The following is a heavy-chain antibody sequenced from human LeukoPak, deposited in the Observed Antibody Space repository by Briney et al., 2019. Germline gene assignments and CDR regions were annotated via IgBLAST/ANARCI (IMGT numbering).Heavy chain of an antibody. V-gene: IGHV3-48*03. CDR1: GFTFSSYE. D-gene: IGHD5/OR15-5a*01. J-gene: IGHJ4*02. CDR3: ARDKSVSGVYFDN. CDR2: ISSDGSAI. Sequence: GGSLRLSCAASGFTFSSYEMNWVRQAPGKGLEWVSYISSDGSAIVYADAVKGRFTISRDNAKNSLDLQMNGLRAEDTAVYYCARDKSVSGVYFDNWGQGTLVTVSS.